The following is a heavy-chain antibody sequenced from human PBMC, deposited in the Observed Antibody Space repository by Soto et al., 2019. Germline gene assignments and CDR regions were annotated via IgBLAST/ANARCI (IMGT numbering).Heavy chain of an antibody. V-gene: IGHV4-31*03. CDR1: GGSITTGGYF. CDR2: RYYSEST. Sequence: SETLSLTCTVSGGSITTGGYFWSWIRQLPGKGLEWIGHRYYSESTYYNPSLKSRVSISLDTSKNQFSLKLSFVTAADTAMYYCARTKCSGGSCYSWSLDYRGHGTPVTVSS. D-gene: IGHD2-15*01. J-gene: IGHJ4*01. CDR3: ARTKCSGGSCYSWSLDY.